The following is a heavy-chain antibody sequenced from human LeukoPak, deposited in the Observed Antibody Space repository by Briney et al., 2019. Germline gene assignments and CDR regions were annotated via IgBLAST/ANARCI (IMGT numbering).Heavy chain of an antibody. D-gene: IGHD6-13*01. CDR2: INPNSGGT. J-gene: IGHJ6*02. CDR1: GYTFTGYY. Sequence: ASVKVSCKASGYTFTGYYVHWVRQAPGQGLEWMGWINPNSGGTNYAQKFQGRVTMTRDTSISTAYMELSRLRSDDTAVYYCAREMYSSSWYPYYYYGMDVWGQGTTVTVSS. V-gene: IGHV1-2*02. CDR3: AREMYSSSWYPYYYYGMDV.